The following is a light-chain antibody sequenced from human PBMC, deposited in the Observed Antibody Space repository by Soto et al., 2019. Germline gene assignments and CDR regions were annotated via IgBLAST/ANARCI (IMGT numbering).Light chain of an antibody. J-gene: IGKJ4*01. CDR3: QQTYRIPLT. CDR2: AAS. Sequence: DIQMTQSPSSLPGCVVDRGSVTCRASQSIRGYLNWYQHKPGTAPKLLIFAASRLQTGVPLRFSGSGSGTNFTLTISNLHPQDFATYSCQQTYRIPLTFGGGTKVDI. CDR1: QSIRGY. V-gene: IGKV1-39*01.